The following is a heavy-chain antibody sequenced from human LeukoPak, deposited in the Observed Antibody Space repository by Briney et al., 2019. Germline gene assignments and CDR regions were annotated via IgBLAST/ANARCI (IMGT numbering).Heavy chain of an antibody. CDR3: AKDXRLICSGACYGAS. CDR1: XFXXSXYA. D-gene: IGHD2-21*02. J-gene: IGHJ5*02. Sequence: GGSLRLSCAASXFXXSXYAXXXVXXAXXXXLEWVSAIAGSGGGTSYADSXKGRCTISRDNSNNMLYLQMSSLRAEDTAVYYCAKDXRLICSGACYGASWGQGTLVTVSS. V-gene: IGHV3-23*01. CDR2: IAGSGGGT.